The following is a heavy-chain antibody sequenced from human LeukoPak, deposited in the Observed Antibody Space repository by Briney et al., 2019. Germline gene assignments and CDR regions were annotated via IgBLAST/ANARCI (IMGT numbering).Heavy chain of an antibody. D-gene: IGHD5-18*01. CDR3: VSPRGFSYGYFDY. CDR1: GGSISSSSAY. V-gene: IGHV4-39*01. CDR2: IYYSKNT. Sequence: SETLSLTCTVSGGSISSSSAYWGWIRQPPGKGLEWIGSIYYSKNTYYNPSLKSRVTISAYTSKNQFSLTLGSVSATDTAVYYCVSPRGFSYGYFDYWGQGTLVTVSS. J-gene: IGHJ4*02.